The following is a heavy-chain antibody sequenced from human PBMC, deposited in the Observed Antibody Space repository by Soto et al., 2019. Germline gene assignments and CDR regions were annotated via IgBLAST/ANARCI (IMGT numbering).Heavy chain of an antibody. D-gene: IGHD4-17*01. CDR1: GLTFSDRY. CDR2: IRNKTNSYTT. Sequence: PGGSLRLSCAASGLTFSDRYMDWVRQAPGKGLEWVGRIRNKTNSYTTEYAASVKGRFIISRDGSTNSLYLQMSSLKTEDTAVYYCTTVTTVDYYFDYWGQGTLVTVSS. V-gene: IGHV3-72*01. CDR3: TTVTTVDYYFDY. J-gene: IGHJ4*02.